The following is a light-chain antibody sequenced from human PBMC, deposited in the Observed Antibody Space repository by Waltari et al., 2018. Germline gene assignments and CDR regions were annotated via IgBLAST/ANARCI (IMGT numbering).Light chain of an antibody. V-gene: IGKV3-11*01. CDR3: QQRSNWTPHT. CDR1: QRVGSY. CDR2: DAS. J-gene: IGKJ2*01. Sequence: EIVLTQSPATLSLSPGDTATLSCRASQRVGSYLAWYQQEPGQPPRLLIYDASNRATGVPARFRGSGSGTDFTLTISSLEAEDFAVYYCQQRSNWTPHTFGQGARLEIK.